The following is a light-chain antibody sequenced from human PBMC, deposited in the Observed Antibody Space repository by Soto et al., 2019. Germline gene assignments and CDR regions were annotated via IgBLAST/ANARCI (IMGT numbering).Light chain of an antibody. Sequence: EIVLTQSPGTLSLSPGERATLSCRASQSVSSSYLAWYQQKPGQAPRLLIYGASSRATGIPDRFSGSGSGTEFPLTISRLEPEALAVYYCPQYGSSPETFGQGTKVEIK. V-gene: IGKV3-20*01. CDR1: QSVSSSY. CDR3: PQYGSSPET. J-gene: IGKJ1*01. CDR2: GAS.